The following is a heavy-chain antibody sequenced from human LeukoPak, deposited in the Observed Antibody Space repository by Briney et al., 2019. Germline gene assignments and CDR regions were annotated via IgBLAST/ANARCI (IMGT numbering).Heavy chain of an antibody. CDR1: GYTFTSYA. V-gene: IGHV7-4-1*02. Sequence: GASVKVSCKASGYTFTSYAMNGVRQAPGQGLEWMGWINTNTGNPTYAQGFTGRFVFSLDTSVSTAYLQVSSLKAEDTAVYYCARGKGYRVLWEDYYYYYMDVWGKGTTVTVSS. CDR2: INTNTGNP. J-gene: IGHJ6*03. D-gene: IGHD5-18*01. CDR3: ARGKGYRVLWEDYYYYYMDV.